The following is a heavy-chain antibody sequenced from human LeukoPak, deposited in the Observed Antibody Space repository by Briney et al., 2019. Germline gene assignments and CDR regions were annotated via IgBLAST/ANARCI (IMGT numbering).Heavy chain of an antibody. D-gene: IGHD2-15*01. CDR1: GGTFSSYA. V-gene: IGHV1-69*13. CDR2: IIPIFGTA. J-gene: IGHJ5*02. CDR3: ARDNVVVAANNWFDP. Sequence: ASVKVSCKASGGTFSSYAISWARQAPGQGLEWMGGIIPIFGTANYAQKFQGRVAITADESTSTAYMELSSLRSEDTAVYYCARDNVVVAANNWFDPWGQGTLVTVSS.